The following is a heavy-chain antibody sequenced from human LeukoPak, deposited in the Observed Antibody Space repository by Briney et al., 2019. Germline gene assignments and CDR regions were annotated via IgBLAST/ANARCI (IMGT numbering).Heavy chain of an antibody. CDR3: ARDVRLQGSAAFDI. CDR1: GFTVSSNY. D-gene: IGHD6-25*01. Sequence: PGGSLRLSCAASGFTVSSNYMSWVRQAPGKGLEWVSVIYSGGSTYYADPVKGRFTISRDNSKNTLYLQMNSLRAEDTAVYYCARDVRLQGSAAFDIWGQGTMVTVSS. J-gene: IGHJ3*02. CDR2: IYSGGST. V-gene: IGHV3-53*01.